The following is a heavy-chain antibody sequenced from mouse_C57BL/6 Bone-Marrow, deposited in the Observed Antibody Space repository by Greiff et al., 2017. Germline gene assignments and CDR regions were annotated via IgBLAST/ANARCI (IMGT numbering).Heavy chain of an antibody. CDR2: IDPETGGT. V-gene: IGHV1-15*01. D-gene: IGHD2-2*01. CDR3: TRYGYHWYFDV. CDR1: GYTFTDYE. J-gene: IGHJ1*03. Sequence: QVQLKQSGAELVRPGASVTLSCKASGYTFTDYEMHWVKQTPVHGLEWIGAIDPETGGTAYNQKFKGKAILTADKSSSTAYMELRSLTSEDSAVYYCTRYGYHWYFDVWGTGTTVTVSS.